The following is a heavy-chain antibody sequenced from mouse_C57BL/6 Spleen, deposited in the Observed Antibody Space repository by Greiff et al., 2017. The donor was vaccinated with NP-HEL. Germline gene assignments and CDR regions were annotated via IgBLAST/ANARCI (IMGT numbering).Heavy chain of an antibody. CDR3: ARGDVYSHCGGAMDY. CDR1: GFTFSSYA. D-gene: IGHD2-12*01. Sequence: EVQLQESGGGLVKPGGSLKLSCAASGFTFSSYAMSWVRQTPEKRLEWVATISDGGSYTYYPDNVKGRFTISRDNAKNNLYLQMSHLKSEDTAMYYCARGDVYSHCGGAMDYWGQGTSVTVSS. V-gene: IGHV5-4*01. J-gene: IGHJ4*01. CDR2: ISDGGSYT.